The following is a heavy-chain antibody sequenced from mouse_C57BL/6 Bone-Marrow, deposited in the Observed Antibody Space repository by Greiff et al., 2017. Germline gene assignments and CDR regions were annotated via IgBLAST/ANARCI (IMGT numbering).Heavy chain of an antibody. V-gene: IGHV1-4*01. Sequence: VQLQQSGAELARPGASVKMSCKASGYTFTSYTMHWVKQRPGQGLEWIGYINPSSGYTKYNQKFKDKATLTADKASSTAYMQLSSLTSEDSAVYYCVPLSAWFAYWGQGTLVTVSA. CDR3: VPLSAWFAY. CDR1: GYTFTSYT. CDR2: INPSSGYT. D-gene: IGHD1-1*02. J-gene: IGHJ3*01.